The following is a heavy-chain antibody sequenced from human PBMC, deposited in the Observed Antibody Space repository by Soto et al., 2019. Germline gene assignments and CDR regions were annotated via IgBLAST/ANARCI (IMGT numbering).Heavy chain of an antibody. D-gene: IGHD3-9*01. Sequence: SETLSLTCAVSGYSISSGYYWGWIRQPPGKGLEWIGSIYRSGSTYYNPSLKSRVTISVDTSKNQFSLKLSSVTAADTAVYFCALARYTNSRRFDPWGQGTLVTVSS. CDR1: GYSISSGYY. J-gene: IGHJ5*02. CDR3: ALARYTNSRRFDP. CDR2: IYRSGST. V-gene: IGHV4-38-2*01.